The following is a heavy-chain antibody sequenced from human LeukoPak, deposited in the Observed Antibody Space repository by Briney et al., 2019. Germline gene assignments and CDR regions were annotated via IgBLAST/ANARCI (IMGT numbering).Heavy chain of an antibody. Sequence: SETLSLTCTVSGGSISSSSYYWGWIRQPPGKGLEWIGSIYYSGSTYYNPSLKSRVTISVDTSKNQFSLKLSSVTAADTAVYYCASEPREAYCGGDCYPRWAFDIWGQGTMVTVPS. D-gene: IGHD2-21*02. V-gene: IGHV4-39*01. J-gene: IGHJ3*02. CDR1: GGSISSSSYY. CDR2: IYYSGST. CDR3: ASEPREAYCGGDCYPRWAFDI.